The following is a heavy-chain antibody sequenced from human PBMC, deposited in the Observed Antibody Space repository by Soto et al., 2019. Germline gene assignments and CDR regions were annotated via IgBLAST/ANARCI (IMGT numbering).Heavy chain of an antibody. CDR3: ARDMKKWLVRLGLEY. J-gene: IGHJ4*02. Sequence: QVQLVQSGAEVKKPGASVKVSCTASGYTFTSYGVAWVRQAPGQGLEWMGWISPHNGNTYYVPKFQGRVTMTTDIFTRTAYMELEGLKVNDTAVYYCARDMKKWLVRLGLEYWGQGTLVTVSS. CDR1: GYTFTSYG. V-gene: IGHV1-18*01. CDR2: ISPHNGNT. D-gene: IGHD6-19*01.